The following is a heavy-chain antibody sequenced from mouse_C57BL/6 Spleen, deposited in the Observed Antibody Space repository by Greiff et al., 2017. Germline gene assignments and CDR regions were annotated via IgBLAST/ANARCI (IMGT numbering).Heavy chain of an antibody. CDR1: GFTFSDAW. D-gene: IGHD4-1*01. J-gene: IGHJ3*01. V-gene: IGHV6-6*01. CDR3: TRDELGRFAY. Sequence: EVKVVESGGGLVQPGGSMKLSCAASGFTFSDAWMDWVRQSPEKGLEWVAEIRNKANNHATYYAESVKGRFTISRDDSKSRVYLQMNSLRAEDTGIYYCTRDELGRFAYWGQGTLVTVSA. CDR2: IRNKANNHAT.